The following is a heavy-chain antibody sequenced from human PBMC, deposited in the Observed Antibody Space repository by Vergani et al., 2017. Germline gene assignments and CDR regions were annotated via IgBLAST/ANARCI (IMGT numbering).Heavy chain of an antibody. CDR3: AKDRVAAGTGLYYCGMDV. J-gene: IGHJ6*02. D-gene: IGHD6-13*01. CDR2: ISYAGSNK. V-gene: IGHV3-30*18. Sequence: QVQLVESGGGVVQPGRSLRLSCAASGFTLSSYGMHWVRQAPGKGLEWVAVISYAGSNKYYADSVKVRFTITRDNSKNTLYLQMNILRAEDTAVYYCAKDRVAAGTGLYYCGMDVWGQGTTVTVSS. CDR1: GFTLSSYG.